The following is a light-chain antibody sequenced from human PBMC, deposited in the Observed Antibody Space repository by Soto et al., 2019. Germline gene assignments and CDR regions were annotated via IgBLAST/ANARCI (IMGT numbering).Light chain of an antibody. CDR2: TNN. V-gene: IGLV1-44*01. CDR3: AAWDGSLNGVV. CDR1: SSNIGRNA. Sequence: QSVLTQPPSASGTPGQRVTISCSGSSSNIGRNAVNWYQQLPGTAPKLLIYTNNERASGVPDRFSGSRSGASASLAISGLQSVDEADYYCAAWDGSLNGVVFGGGTKVTVL. J-gene: IGLJ2*01.